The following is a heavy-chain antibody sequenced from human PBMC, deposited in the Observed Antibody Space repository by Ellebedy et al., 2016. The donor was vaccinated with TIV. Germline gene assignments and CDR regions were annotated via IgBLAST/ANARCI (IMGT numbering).Heavy chain of an antibody. CDR3: ALDTNTAIRSDY. J-gene: IGHJ4*02. D-gene: IGHD2-21*01. CDR1: GFTFSRYD. V-gene: IGHV3-13*04. Sequence: GGSLRLXXAASGFTFSRYDMHWVRQPTGKGLEWVSAIGPAGATYYPDSLRGRFTISRDNSKNTLYLQMNSLRAEDTAVYYCALDTNTAIRSDYWGQGTLVTVSS. CDR2: IGPAGAT.